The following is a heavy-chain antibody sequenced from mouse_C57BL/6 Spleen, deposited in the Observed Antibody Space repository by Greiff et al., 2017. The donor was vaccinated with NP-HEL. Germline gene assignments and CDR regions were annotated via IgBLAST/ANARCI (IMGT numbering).Heavy chain of an antibody. J-gene: IGHJ4*01. CDR1: GFTFSDYG. CDR3: ARQEDYDVYAMDY. V-gene: IGHV5-17*01. Sequence: EVQLVESGGGLVKPGGSLKLSCAASGFTFSDYGMHWVRQAPEKGLEWVAYISSGSSTIYYVDTVKGRFTISRDNAKNTLFLQMTSLRSEDTAMYYCARQEDYDVYAMDYWGQGTSVTVSS. CDR2: ISSGSSTI. D-gene: IGHD2-4*01.